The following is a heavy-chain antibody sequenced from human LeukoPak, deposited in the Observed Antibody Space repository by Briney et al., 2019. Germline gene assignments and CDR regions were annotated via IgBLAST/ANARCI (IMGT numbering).Heavy chain of an antibody. CDR3: AKDRSPRGYSYGYFDY. CDR2: INNSGSA. CDR1: GGSTSSYY. V-gene: IGHV4-59*01. J-gene: IGHJ4*02. D-gene: IGHD5-18*01. Sequence: SETLSLTCSVSGGSTSSYYWSWIRQPPGKGPEWIGYINNSGSANYNPSVKSRVTISVDTSKKQFSLRLSSVTTADTAVYYCAKDRSPRGYSYGYFDYWGQGILVTVSS.